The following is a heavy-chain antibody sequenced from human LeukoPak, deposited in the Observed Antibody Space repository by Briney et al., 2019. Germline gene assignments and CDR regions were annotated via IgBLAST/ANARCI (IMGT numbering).Heavy chain of an antibody. V-gene: IGHV4-4*07. CDR3: ARNTVTTRGFADYYYMDV. Sequence: SETLSLTCTVSGDSISSYYWTWIRQPAGKGLEWIGRIYTSGSTNYNPSLKSRVTISVDTSKNQFSLKLSSVTAADTAVFYCARNTVTTRGFADYYYMDVWGKGTTVTVSS. D-gene: IGHD4-11*01. J-gene: IGHJ6*03. CDR1: GDSISSYY. CDR2: IYTSGST.